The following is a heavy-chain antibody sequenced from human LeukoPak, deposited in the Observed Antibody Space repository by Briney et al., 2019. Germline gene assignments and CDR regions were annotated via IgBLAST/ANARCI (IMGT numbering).Heavy chain of an antibody. CDR1: GFTVGSNF. V-gene: IGHV3-53*01. J-gene: IGHJ4*02. D-gene: IGHD6-6*01. CDR2: IYSGGST. Sequence: PGGSLRLSCAASGFTVGSNFMSWVHQAPGKGLEWVSVIYSGGSTYYADSVKGRFTISRDNSKNTLYLQMNSLRAEDLAVYYCARDNAPYTSSSSGLGLFDYWGQGTLVTVSS. CDR3: ARDNAPYTSSSSGLGLFDY.